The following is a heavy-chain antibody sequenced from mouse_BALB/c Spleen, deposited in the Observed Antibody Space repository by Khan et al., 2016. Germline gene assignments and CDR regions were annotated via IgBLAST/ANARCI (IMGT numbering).Heavy chain of an antibody. CDR2: ILPGNANS. CDR3: ARAWYSMDY. Sequence: QVQLQRSGAELMKPGASVKISGKATGYTFSNYWIEWVKQRSGHGLEWIGDILPGNANSNYNENLKGKATLTADTSSNTAYMQLSSLTSEDSAVYYCARAWYSMDYWGQGPSVTVSS. J-gene: IGHJ4*01. V-gene: IGHV1-9*01. CDR1: GYTFSNYW.